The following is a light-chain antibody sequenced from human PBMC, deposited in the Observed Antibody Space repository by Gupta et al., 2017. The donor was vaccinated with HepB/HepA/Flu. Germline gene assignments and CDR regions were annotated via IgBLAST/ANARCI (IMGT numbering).Light chain of an antibody. V-gene: IGKV1-8*01. CDR3: QQYYSYPPLT. CDR1: QGISSY. J-gene: IGKJ4*01. Sequence: AIRMTQSPSSFSAPTGDIVTITCRASQGISSYLAWYQQKPGKAPKLLIYAASTLQSGVPSRFSGSGSGTDFTLTISCLQYEDFATYYCQQYYSYPPLTFGGGTKVEIK. CDR2: AAS.